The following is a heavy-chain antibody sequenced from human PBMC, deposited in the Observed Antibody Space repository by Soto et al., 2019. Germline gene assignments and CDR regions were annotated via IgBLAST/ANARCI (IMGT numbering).Heavy chain of an antibody. J-gene: IGHJ4*02. CDR1: VDSGSSISAS. V-gene: IGHV6-1*01. CDR3: VRGYSSSFDY. Sequence: PSHTLSLTCAISVDSGSSISASWNWIRQSPSRGLEWLGRTYYRSKWTNDYAVSVKSRITINPDTSKNQFSLQLTSATPEDTAMYYCVRGYSSSFDYWGQGTLVTVSS. D-gene: IGHD2-15*01. CDR2: TYYRSKWTN.